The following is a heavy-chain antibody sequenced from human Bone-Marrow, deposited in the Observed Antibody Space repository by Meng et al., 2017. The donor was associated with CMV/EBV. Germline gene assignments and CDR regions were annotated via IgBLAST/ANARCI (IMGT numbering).Heavy chain of an antibody. V-gene: IGHV1-69*02. CDR3: ARASGPAIYQLLSIY. CDR2: IIPILGIA. Sequence: SVKVSCKASGGTFSSYTISWVRQAPGQGLEWMGRIIPILGIANYAQKFQGRVTITADKSTSTAYMELSSLRSEDTAVYYCARASGPAIYQLLSIYWGQGTLVTVSS. CDR1: GGTFSSYT. J-gene: IGHJ4*02. D-gene: IGHD2-2*01.